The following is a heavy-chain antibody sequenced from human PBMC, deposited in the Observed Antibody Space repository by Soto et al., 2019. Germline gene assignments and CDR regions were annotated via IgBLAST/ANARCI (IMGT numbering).Heavy chain of an antibody. CDR1: GYTFTNFC. Sequence: ASVKVSCKASGYTFTNFCISWVRQAPGQGLEWMGWINAGNGNTKYSQKFQGRVTITRDTSASTAYMELSSLRSEDTAVYYCARAWVVVTAPDYWGQGTLVTVSS. V-gene: IGHV1-3*01. J-gene: IGHJ4*02. CDR2: INAGNGNT. D-gene: IGHD2-21*02. CDR3: ARAWVVVTAPDY.